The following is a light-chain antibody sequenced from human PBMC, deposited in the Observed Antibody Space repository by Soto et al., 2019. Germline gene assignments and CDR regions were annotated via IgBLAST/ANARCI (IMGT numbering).Light chain of an antibody. J-gene: IGLJ3*02. CDR2: GNS. Sequence: QSVLTQPPSVSGAPGQRVTISCTGSSSNIGAGYDVHWYQQLPGTAPKLLIYGNSNRPSGVPDRFSGSKSGTSASLAITGLQAEDEADYYCQSYDSSEGVLGGGTKLTVL. V-gene: IGLV1-40*01. CDR1: SSNIGAGYD. CDR3: QSYDSSEGV.